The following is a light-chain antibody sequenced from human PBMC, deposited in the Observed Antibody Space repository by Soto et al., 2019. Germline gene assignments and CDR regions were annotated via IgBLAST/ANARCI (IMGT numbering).Light chain of an antibody. V-gene: IGKV2-28*01. CDR1: QSLLHSNGYNY. CDR3: MKALPTSIT. CDR2: LGS. Sequence: DIVMTQSPLSLPVTPGEPASISCRSSQSLLHSNGYNYLDWYLQKPGQSPQLLIYLGSNRASGVHDRFRGSGAGTNFTLKISRVEAEDVGVYYCMKALPTSITFGQGTRLEIK. J-gene: IGKJ5*01.